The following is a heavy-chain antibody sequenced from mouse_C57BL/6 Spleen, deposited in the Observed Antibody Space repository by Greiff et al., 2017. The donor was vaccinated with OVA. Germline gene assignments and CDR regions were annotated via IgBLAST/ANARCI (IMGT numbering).Heavy chain of an antibody. V-gene: IGHV1-55*01. CDR1: GYTFTSYW. CDR2: IYPGSGST. Sequence: VQLQQSGAELVKPGASVKMSCKASGYTFTSYWITWVKQRPGQGLEWIGDIYPGSGSTNYNGKFKSKATLTVDTSSSTAYMQLSSLTSEDTAVYYCARGGNCLRGYFGVWGTGTTVTVSS. CDR3: ARGGNCLRGYFGV. D-gene: IGHD2-1*01. J-gene: IGHJ1*03.